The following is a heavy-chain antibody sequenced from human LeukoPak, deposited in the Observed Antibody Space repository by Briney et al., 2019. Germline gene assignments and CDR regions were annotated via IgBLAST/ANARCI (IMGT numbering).Heavy chain of an antibody. CDR2: ISSSNSTI. Sequence: GGSLRLSCAASGFTFNSYSMNWVRQAPGKELEWVSYISSSNSTIYYADSVKGRFTISRDNAKNSLHLQMNSLRAEDTAVYYCAGASGGSSYGMDVWGQGTTVTVSS. D-gene: IGHD2-15*01. V-gene: IGHV3-48*04. CDR1: GFTFNSYS. CDR3: AGASGGSSYGMDV. J-gene: IGHJ6*02.